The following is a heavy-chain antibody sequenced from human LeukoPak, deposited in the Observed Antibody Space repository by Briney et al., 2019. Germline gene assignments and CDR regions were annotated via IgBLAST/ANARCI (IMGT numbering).Heavy chain of an antibody. CDR2: IYTSGST. CDR3: AREVLIAAAGSYYYYMDV. Sequence: SETLSLTCTVSGGSISSYYWSWIRQTAGKGLEWIGRIYTSGSTNYNPALKSRATMSVDTSKNQFSLKLSSVTAADTAVYYCAREVLIAAAGSYYYYMDVWGKGTTGTISS. D-gene: IGHD6-13*01. CDR1: GGSISSYY. J-gene: IGHJ6*03. V-gene: IGHV4-4*07.